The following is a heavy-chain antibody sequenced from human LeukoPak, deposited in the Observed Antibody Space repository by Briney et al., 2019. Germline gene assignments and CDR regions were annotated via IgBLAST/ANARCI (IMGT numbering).Heavy chain of an antibody. CDR1: GYTLTELS. CDR2: FDPEDGET. CDR3: ATECGSSGYDPCEDY. J-gene: IGHJ4*02. V-gene: IGHV1-24*01. D-gene: IGHD5-12*01. Sequence: ASVKVSCKVSGYTLTELSMHWVRQAPGKGLEWMGGFDPEDGETIYAQKFQGRVTMTEDTSTDTAYMELSSLRSEDTAVYYCATECGSSGYDPCEDYWGQGTLVTVSS.